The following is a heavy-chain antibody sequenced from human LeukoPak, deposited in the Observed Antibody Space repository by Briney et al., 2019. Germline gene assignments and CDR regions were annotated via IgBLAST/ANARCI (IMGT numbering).Heavy chain of an antibody. D-gene: IGHD4-23*01. Sequence: PGGSLRLSCAASGFTFSSYSMNWVRQAPGKGLEWVSYISRSSSTIYYADSVKGRFTISRDNAKNSLYLQMNSLRAEDTAVYYCARSLTVVTRWGQGTLVTVSS. V-gene: IGHV3-48*04. CDR2: ISRSSSTI. J-gene: IGHJ4*02. CDR3: ARSLTVVTR. CDR1: GFTFSSYS.